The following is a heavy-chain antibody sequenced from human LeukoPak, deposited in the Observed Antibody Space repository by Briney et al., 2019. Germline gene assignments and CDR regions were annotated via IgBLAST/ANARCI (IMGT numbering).Heavy chain of an antibody. J-gene: IGHJ4*02. V-gene: IGHV4-59*01. Sequence: SETPSLTCTVSGGSISSYYWSWIRQPPGKGLEWIGYIYYSGSTNYNPSLKSRVTISVDTSKNQFSLKLSSVTAADTAVYYCARGRRTGTTDYWGQGTLVTVSS. CDR3: ARGRRTGTTDY. D-gene: IGHD1-7*01. CDR2: IYYSGST. CDR1: GGSISSYY.